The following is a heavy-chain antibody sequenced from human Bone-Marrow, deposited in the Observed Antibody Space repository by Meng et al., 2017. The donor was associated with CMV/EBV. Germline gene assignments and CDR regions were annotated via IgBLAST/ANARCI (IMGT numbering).Heavy chain of an antibody. J-gene: IGHJ4*02. CDR2: ISGSGDST. D-gene: IGHD3-10*01. CDR1: GFTFSSYA. Sequence: GESLKISCAASGFTFSSYAMNWVRQAPGKGLEWVSAISGSGDSTYYADSVKGRFTISRDNSKNTLYLQMNSLRAEDTAVYYCARRGGGFDYWGQGTRVTGSS. CDR3: ARRGGGFDY. V-gene: IGHV3-23*01.